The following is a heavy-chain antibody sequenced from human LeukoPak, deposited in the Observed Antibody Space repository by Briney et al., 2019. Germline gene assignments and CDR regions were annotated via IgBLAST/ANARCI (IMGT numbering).Heavy chain of an antibody. Sequence: SPSETLSLTCAVYGGSFSGYYWSWIRQPPGKGLEWIGEINHSGSTNYNPSLKSRVTISVDTSKNQFSLKLSSVTAADTAVYYCARRADVVGAYMDVWGQGTPVTVSS. CDR2: INHSGST. CDR1: GGSFSGYY. V-gene: IGHV4-34*01. J-gene: IGHJ6*02. CDR3: ARRADVVGAYMDV. D-gene: IGHD1-26*01.